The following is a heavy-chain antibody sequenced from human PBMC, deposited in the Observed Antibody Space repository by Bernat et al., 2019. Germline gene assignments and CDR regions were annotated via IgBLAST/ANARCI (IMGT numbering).Heavy chain of an antibody. CDR1: GGSISSYH. CDR3: ATYKPWLPFDY. Sequence: QVQLQESGPGLVKPSETLSLTCTVSGGSISSYHWNWIRQPPGKGLEWIGHIYYTGSTNYNPSLKSRVTISVDTSKNQFSLKLSSVTAADTAVYYCATYKPWLPFDYWGQGALVTVSS. D-gene: IGHD6-19*01. J-gene: IGHJ4*02. V-gene: IGHV4-59*08. CDR2: IYYTGST.